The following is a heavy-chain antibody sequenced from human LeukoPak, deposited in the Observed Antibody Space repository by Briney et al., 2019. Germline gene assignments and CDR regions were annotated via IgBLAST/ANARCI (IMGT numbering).Heavy chain of an antibody. CDR1: GFTFSRSA. CDR3: ARSRVSDY. V-gene: IGHV3-23*03. CDR2: IYSGGST. J-gene: IGHJ4*02. Sequence: GGSLRLSCAASGFTFSRSAMSWVRQAPGKGLEWVSVIYSGGSTYYADSVKGRFTISRDNSKNTLFLQMSSLRAEDTAVYYCARSRVSDYWGQGTLVTVSS.